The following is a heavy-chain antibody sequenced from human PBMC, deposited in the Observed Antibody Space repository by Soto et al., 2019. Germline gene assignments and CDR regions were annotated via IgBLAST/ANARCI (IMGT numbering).Heavy chain of an antibody. V-gene: IGHV1-18*01. CDR3: ARENVLSYVDTTMVDYFDY. D-gene: IGHD5-18*01. J-gene: IGHJ4*02. Sequence: GASVKVSCKASGYTLNTYSISWVRQAPGQGLEWMGWISGYNGDTHYAQKFQGRVTMTTDTSTSTAYMELRSLRSDDTAMYYCARENVLSYVDTTMVDYFDYWGQGTLVTVSS. CDR2: ISGYNGDT. CDR1: GYTLNTYS.